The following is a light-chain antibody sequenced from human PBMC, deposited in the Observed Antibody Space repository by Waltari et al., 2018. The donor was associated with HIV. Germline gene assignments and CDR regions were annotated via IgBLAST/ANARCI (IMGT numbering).Light chain of an antibody. Sequence: IQMTQSPSILSASVGDRITIPCRASQNVVSWLAWYQQRPGRAPKLLIYKASTLEYGVPARFSGSGSGTNFTLTINSLHPDDFATYYCQQYNSDFYTFGLGTRLDLK. CDR3: QQYNSDFYT. CDR2: KAS. CDR1: QNVVSW. V-gene: IGKV1-5*03. J-gene: IGKJ2*01.